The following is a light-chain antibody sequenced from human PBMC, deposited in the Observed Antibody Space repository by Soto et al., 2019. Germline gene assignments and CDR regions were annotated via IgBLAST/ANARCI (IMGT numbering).Light chain of an antibody. V-gene: IGKV1-33*01. CDR1: QDINKN. CDR2: DDS. J-gene: IGKJ5*01. Sequence: DIQMTQSPSSLSASVGDRVTITCQASQDINKNLIWYQQKQGKAPKLLIYDDSDLETGVPSRFSGSGSGTGFTFALSRLQPEDFETYYCQQYESLPLTFGQGTRLEIK. CDR3: QQYESLPLT.